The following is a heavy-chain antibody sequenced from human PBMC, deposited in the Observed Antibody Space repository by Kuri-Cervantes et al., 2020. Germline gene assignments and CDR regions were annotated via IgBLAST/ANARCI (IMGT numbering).Heavy chain of an antibody. CDR2: INPSGGST. D-gene: IGHD1-26*01. CDR3: ARGPSRWSYYLLPDYSSIFQGHYYYGMDV. Sequence: ASVKVSCKASGYTFTSYYMHWVRQAPGQGLEWMGIINPSGGSTSYAQKFQGRVTMTRDTSTSTVYMELSSLRSEDTAVYYCARGPSRWSYYLLPDYSSIFQGHYYYGMDVWGQGTTVTVSS. J-gene: IGHJ6*02. V-gene: IGHV1-46*01. CDR1: GYTFTSYY.